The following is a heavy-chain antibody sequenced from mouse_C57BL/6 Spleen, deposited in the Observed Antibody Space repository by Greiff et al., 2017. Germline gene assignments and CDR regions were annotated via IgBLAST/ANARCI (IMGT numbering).Heavy chain of an antibody. CDR2: IRLKSDNYAT. CDR3: TGGYDDY. Sequence: DVKLQESGGGLVQPGGSMKLSCVASGFTFSNYWMNWVRQSPEKGLEWVAQIRLKSDNYATHYAESVKGRFTISSDDSKSSVYLQMNNLRAEDTGIYYCTGGYDDYWGQGTTLTVSS. V-gene: IGHV6-3*01. D-gene: IGHD2-2*01. CDR1: GFTFSNYW. J-gene: IGHJ2*01.